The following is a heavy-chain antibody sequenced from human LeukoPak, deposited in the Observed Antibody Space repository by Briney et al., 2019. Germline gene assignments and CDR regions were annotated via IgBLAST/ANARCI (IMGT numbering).Heavy chain of an antibody. CDR2: ISTSGSTI. D-gene: IGHD3-3*01. V-gene: IGHV3-11*04. CDR1: GFTFSDFY. J-gene: IGHJ4*02. Sequence: SGGSLRLSCAASGFTFSDFYMSWIRQAPGKGLEWLSYISTSGSTIYYADSVKGRFTISRDNAKNSLFLQMNSLRAEDTAVYYCARVVRGGSDFWSGYYNYWGQGTLVTVSS. CDR3: ARVVRGGSDFWSGYYNY.